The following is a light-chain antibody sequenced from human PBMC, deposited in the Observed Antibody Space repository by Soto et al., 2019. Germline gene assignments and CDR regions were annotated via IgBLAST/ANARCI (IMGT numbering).Light chain of an antibody. CDR1: SSDVGGYNF. J-gene: IGLJ1*01. V-gene: IGLV2-14*01. CDR2: VVS. CDR3: SSYTSSNTLYV. Sequence: QSVLTQPASVSGSPGQSITISCSGTSSDVGGYNFVSWYQQHPGRAPKLMIYVVSHRPSGVSDRFSGSKSGNTASLTISGLQAEDEADYYCSSYTSSNTLYVFGTGTKVTVL.